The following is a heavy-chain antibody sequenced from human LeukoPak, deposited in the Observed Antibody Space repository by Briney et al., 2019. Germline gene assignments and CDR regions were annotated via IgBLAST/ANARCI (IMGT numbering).Heavy chain of an antibody. V-gene: IGHV4-59*01. CDR3: ARDRVRGNSNPFFDY. J-gene: IGHJ4*02. CDR2: IYYSGTT. CDR1: GGSMSSYY. D-gene: IGHD4-11*01. Sequence: SETLSLTCTVSGGSMSSYYWSWIRQPPGKGLEWIGYIYYSGTTNYNPSLKSRVTISVDTSKNRFSLKLSSVTAADTAVYYCARDRVRGNSNPFFDYWGQGTLVTVSS.